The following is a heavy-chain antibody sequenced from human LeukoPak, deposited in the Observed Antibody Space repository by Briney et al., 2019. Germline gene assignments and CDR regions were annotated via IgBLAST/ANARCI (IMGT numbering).Heavy chain of an antibody. J-gene: IGHJ4*02. CDR1: GFTFSTYA. V-gene: IGHV3-23*01. CDR2: ICGDGANI. CDR3: ASYREQLLLGVDY. Sequence: GGSLRLSCAASGFTFSTYAMMWVRQAPGKGLEWVSVICGDGANIPYADSVKGRFTISRDNSKNTLYLQMNSLRADDTAVYYCASYREQLLLGVDYWGQGTLVTVSS. D-gene: IGHD2-2*01.